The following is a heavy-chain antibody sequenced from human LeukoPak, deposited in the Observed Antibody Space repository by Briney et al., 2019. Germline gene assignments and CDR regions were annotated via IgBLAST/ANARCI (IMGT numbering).Heavy chain of an antibody. Sequence: SETLSLTCTFSGAPISSRLYYWVWIRQPPGKGLQWIGGIYYSGDTYYNPSLKSRLTVSLDTSKNQFSLNLTSATAADTAVYYCARDDFSLVGMDLWGKGTTVIVSS. J-gene: IGHJ6*03. D-gene: IGHD3-3*01. CDR3: ARDDFSLVGMDL. CDR1: GAPISSRLYY. V-gene: IGHV4-39*07. CDR2: IYYSGDT.